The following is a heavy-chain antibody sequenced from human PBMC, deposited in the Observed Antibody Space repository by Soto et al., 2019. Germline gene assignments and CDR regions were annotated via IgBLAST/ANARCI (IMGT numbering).Heavy chain of an antibody. CDR2: ISGSGGST. Sequence: EVQLLESGGGLVQPGGSLRLSCAASGFTFSSYAMSWVRQDPGQGLEWVSAISGSGGSTYYADSVKGRFTISRDNSKNTLYLQMNRLRAEDTAVYYCANGQQLVNFDYWGQGTLVTVSS. J-gene: IGHJ4*02. CDR1: GFTFSSYA. CDR3: ANGQQLVNFDY. V-gene: IGHV3-23*01. D-gene: IGHD6-13*01.